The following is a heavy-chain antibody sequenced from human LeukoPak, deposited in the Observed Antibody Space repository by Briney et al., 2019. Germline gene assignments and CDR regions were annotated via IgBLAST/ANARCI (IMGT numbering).Heavy chain of an antibody. D-gene: IGHD2-15*01. J-gene: IGHJ6*02. CDR2: ISDSGGST. V-gene: IGHV3-64D*09. CDR1: GFTFSSYS. CDR3: VRGYSFGPYGMDV. Sequence: GGSLRLSCAASGFTFSSYSMNWVRQAPGKGLEYVSAISDSGGSTYYADSVKGRFTISRDNSKNTLYLQMSSLRAEDTAVYFCVRGYSFGPYGMDVWGQGTTVTVSS.